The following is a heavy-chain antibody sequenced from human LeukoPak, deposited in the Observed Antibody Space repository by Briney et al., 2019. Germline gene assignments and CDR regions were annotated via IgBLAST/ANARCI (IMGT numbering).Heavy chain of an antibody. CDR2: IYYTGST. V-gene: IGHV4-59*08. CDR3: ARHDPVGHFLRVMDA. CDR1: GGSISGYF. Sequence: PSETLSLTCAVSGGSISGYFWSWSRQPPGKGLEWIGYIYYTGSTIYNPSLRSRVTMSVDVSKNQFSLNLSSVTAADTAVYYCARHDPVGHFLRVMDAWGQGTTVTVSS. D-gene: IGHD2/OR15-2a*01. J-gene: IGHJ6*02.